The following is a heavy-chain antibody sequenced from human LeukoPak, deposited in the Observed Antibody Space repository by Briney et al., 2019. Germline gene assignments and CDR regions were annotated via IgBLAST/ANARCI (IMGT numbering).Heavy chain of an antibody. D-gene: IGHD2-21*02. J-gene: IGHJ4*02. CDR3: ASVLYCGADGYSGRYFFDY. CDR2: INPSGDST. CDR1: GYTFTSYD. V-gene: IGHV1-46*01. Sequence: ASVKVSCKASGYTFTSYDMHWVRQAPGQGLEWMGIINPSGDSTSYAQKFQGRVTMTRDTSTSTVYMELSSLRSEDTAVYYCASVLYCGADGYSGRYFFDYWGQGTLVTVSS.